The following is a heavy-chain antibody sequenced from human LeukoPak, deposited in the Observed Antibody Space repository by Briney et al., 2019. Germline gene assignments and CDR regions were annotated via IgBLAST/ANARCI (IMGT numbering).Heavy chain of an antibody. V-gene: IGHV4-39*01. Sequence: SETLSLTCTVSGGSIDSRSYYWDWIRQAPGKGLEWIGTIYHSGSTEYNPSLKSRVAIFVDTSKNQFSLILHSVAAADTAVYYCARRSEFDNTHYHYFNYWGQGALVTVSS. CDR3: ARRSEFDNTHYHYFNY. J-gene: IGHJ4*02. CDR1: GGSIDSRSYY. D-gene: IGHD2-15*01. CDR2: IYHSGST.